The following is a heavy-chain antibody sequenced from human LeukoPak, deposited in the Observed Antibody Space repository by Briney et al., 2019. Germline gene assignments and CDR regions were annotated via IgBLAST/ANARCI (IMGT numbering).Heavy chain of an antibody. CDR3: ARGDLSYYYGSGSSYFDY. V-gene: IGHV4-4*02. D-gene: IGHD3-10*01. CDR2: TYHSGST. J-gene: IGHJ4*02. CDR1: GGSISSSNW. Sequence: KPSGTLSLTCAVSGGSISSSNWWSWVRQPPGKGLEWIGETYHSGSTNYNPSLKSRVTISVDKSKNQFSLKLSSVTAADTAVYYCARGDLSYYYGSGSSYFDYWGQGTLVTVSS.